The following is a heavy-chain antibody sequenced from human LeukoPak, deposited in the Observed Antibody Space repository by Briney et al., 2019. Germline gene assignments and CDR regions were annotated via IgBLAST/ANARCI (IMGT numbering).Heavy chain of an antibody. CDR3: ARPRERRYFDY. CDR1: GFTFSSYT. CDR2: ISESGGYT. Sequence: GGSLRLSCGASGFTFSSYTMSWVRQAPGKGLEWVSGISESGGYTINADSVKGRFTISRDNSKNTLYLQMNSLRAEDTAVYYCARPRERRYFDYWGQGTLVTVSS. D-gene: IGHD1-1*01. V-gene: IGHV3-23*01. J-gene: IGHJ4*02.